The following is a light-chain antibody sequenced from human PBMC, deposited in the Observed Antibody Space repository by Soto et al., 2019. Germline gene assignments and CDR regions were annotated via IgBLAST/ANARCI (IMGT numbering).Light chain of an antibody. CDR2: GAS. CDR3: QQSFRFPPT. CDR1: RSGNNF. V-gene: IGKV1-39*01. J-gene: IGKJ5*01. Sequence: DIQMTQSPSSLSASVGDRVTITCRASRSGNNFLNWYQQRPGKAPDLLIYGASKLQIGVPSRVTGSGSETDFTLTISSMQPEDFATYFCQQSFRFPPTFGQGTRLE.